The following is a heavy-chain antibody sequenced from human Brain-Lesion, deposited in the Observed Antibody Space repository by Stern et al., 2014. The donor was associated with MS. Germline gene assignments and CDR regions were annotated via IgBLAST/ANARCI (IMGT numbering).Heavy chain of an antibody. CDR2: IYYSGNT. CDR3: AGEEDIRYCSGGSCTGNWFDP. Sequence: VQLVESGPGLVKPSETLSLTCTVAGGSVSSTSYAWAWIRQPPGKGLEWIGTIYYSGNTYYSPSLKGRLPISLNRSKNQFPRKLRSVTAADTAVYYCAGEEDIRYCSGGSCTGNWFDPWGQGTLVTVSS. CDR1: GGSVSSTSYA. D-gene: IGHD2-15*01. V-gene: IGHV4-39*01. J-gene: IGHJ5*02.